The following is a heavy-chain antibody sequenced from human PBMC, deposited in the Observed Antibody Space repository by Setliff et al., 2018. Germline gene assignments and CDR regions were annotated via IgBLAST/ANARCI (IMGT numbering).Heavy chain of an antibody. CDR2: IHYSGST. CDR3: ARFLDPRDGYQNSPGFDF. Sequence: SETLSLTCTVSGGSINSGSYYWSWIRQSPEKGLEWIAYIHYSGSTNQNPSLKSRVTISLDTPKNQFSLKLSYMTAADTAVYYCARFLDPRDGYQNSPGFDFWGQGALVTVSS. D-gene: IGHD2-21*01. J-gene: IGHJ4*02. V-gene: IGHV4-61*01. CDR1: GGSINSGSYY.